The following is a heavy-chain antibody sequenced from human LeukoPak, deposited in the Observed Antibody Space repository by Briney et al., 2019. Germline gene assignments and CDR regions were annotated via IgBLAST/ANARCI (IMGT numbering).Heavy chain of an antibody. CDR1: GYSFFEYG. CDR3: ARGQHDYGDYGDAFDI. Sequence: ASVKVSCKASGYSFFEYGITWVRQAPGQGLEWMGWISAYNGNTNYAQKLQGRVTMTTDTSTSTAYMELRSLRSDDTAVYYCARGQHDYGDYGDAFDIWGQGTMVTVSS. D-gene: IGHD4-17*01. V-gene: IGHV1-18*01. CDR2: ISAYNGNT. J-gene: IGHJ3*02.